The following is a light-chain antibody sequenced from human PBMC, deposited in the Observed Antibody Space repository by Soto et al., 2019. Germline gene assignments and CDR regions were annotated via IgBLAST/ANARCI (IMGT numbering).Light chain of an antibody. J-gene: IGLJ1*01. CDR2: ADK. Sequence: QSVLTQPPSVSGAPGQRVTISCTGSSSNIGGAYDVHWYQQLPGTAPKLLIYADKYRPKGVPDRFSGSKSGTSASLAITGLQAEDEADYYCQSYDSSLNGYVFGTGTELTVL. V-gene: IGLV1-40*01. CDR1: SSNIGGAYD. CDR3: QSYDSSLNGYV.